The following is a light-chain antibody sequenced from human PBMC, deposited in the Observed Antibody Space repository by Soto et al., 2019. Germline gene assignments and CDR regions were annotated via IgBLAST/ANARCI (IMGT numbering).Light chain of an antibody. CDR1: QSVSSY. J-gene: IGKJ4*01. V-gene: IGKV3-11*01. CDR3: QQRSNWPLT. CDR2: DAS. Sequence: EFVLTQSPATLSLSPGERATLSCRASQSVSSYLAWYQHQPGQAPRLLIYDASNRATGIPARFSGSGSETDFTLTISSLEPEDFAVYYCQQRSNWPLTFGGGTKVEIK.